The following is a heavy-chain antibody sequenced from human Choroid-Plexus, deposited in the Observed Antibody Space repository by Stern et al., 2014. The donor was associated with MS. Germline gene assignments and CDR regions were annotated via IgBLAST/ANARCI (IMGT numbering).Heavy chain of an antibody. CDR1: GFTFGSCA. V-gene: IGHV3-30*18. CDR2: VSYDGSNK. Sequence: VQLVQSGGGVVQPGGPLRLSCVASGFTFGSCAMHWVRQAPGKGLEWVAGVSYDGSNKYDADSVKGRFTISRDNSQNTLYMQMSSLRPEDTAVYYCAKDREYLTYFFDHWGQGSLVTVSS. J-gene: IGHJ5*02. CDR3: AKDREYLTYFFDH. D-gene: IGHD2/OR15-2a*01.